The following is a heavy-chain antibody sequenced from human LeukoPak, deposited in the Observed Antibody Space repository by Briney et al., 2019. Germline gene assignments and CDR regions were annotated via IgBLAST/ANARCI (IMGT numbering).Heavy chain of an antibody. CDR2: ITDNGGTT. J-gene: IGHJ4*02. Sequence: GGSLRLSCSASGFTFSSNTMHWVRQAPGTGLEYVSTITDNGGTTYYAYSVKGRFTISRDNSKNTLYLQVSSLRVEDMAVYYCVKDLSGTYSFDHWGQGTLVTVSS. D-gene: IGHD3-10*01. V-gene: IGHV3-64D*06. CDR3: VKDLSGTYSFDH. CDR1: GFTFSSNT.